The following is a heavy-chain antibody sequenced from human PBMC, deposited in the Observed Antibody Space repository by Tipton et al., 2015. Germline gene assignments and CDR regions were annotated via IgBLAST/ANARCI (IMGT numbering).Heavy chain of an antibody. CDR3: ARCQDCYDGGGYYSVGWFDP. D-gene: IGHD3-22*01. Sequence: TLSLTCTVSGGSISSSSYYWGWIRQPPGKGLEWVGSIYYSGGTYFNPSLKSRVTISVDTSKNQFSLRLNSVTAADTAVYYCARCQDCYDGGGYYSVGWFDPGGEGWLVTLSP. CDR1: GGSISSSSYY. V-gene: IGHV4-39*07. J-gene: IGHJ5*02. CDR2: IYYSGGT.